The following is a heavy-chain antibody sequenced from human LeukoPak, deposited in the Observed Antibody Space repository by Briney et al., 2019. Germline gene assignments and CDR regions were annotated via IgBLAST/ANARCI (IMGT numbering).Heavy chain of an antibody. D-gene: IGHD2/OR15-2a*01. CDR3: ASNIEGRYRVNYFDY. Sequence: GGSLRLSCAGTGFTFNDYGMAWVRQAPGKGLEWVCGINWNGVHMEYSDSVKGRFTISRDNAKNSLYLQMNSLRAEDTAVYYCASNIEGRYRVNYFDYWGQGTLVTVSS. CDR1: GFTFNDYG. V-gene: IGHV3-20*04. CDR2: INWNGVHM. J-gene: IGHJ4*02.